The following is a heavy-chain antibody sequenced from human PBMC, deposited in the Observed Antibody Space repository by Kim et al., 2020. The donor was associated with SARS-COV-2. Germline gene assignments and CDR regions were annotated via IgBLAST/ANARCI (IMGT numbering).Heavy chain of an antibody. D-gene: IGHD3-22*01. CDR1: GGSISSGGYY. CDR3: ARGPPTDYYDSSGRWGGWFDP. V-gene: IGHV4-31*03. Sequence: SETLSLTCTVSGGSISSGGYYWSWIRQHPGKGLEWIGYIYYSGSTYYNPSLKSRVTISVDTSKNQFSLKLSSVTAADTAVYYCARGPPTDYYDSSGRWGGWFDPWGQGTLVTVSS. CDR2: IYYSGST. J-gene: IGHJ5*02.